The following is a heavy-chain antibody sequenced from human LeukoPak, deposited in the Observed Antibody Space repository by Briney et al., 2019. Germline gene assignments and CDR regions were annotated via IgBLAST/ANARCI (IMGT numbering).Heavy chain of an antibody. Sequence: SETLSLTCTVSGGSISSYYWSWIRQPAGKGLEWIGRIYTSGSTNYNPSLKSRVTMSVDTSRNQFSLKLSSVTAADTAVYYCARASSSWSKGGFDYWGQGTLVTVSS. CDR2: IYTSGST. J-gene: IGHJ4*02. D-gene: IGHD6-13*01. CDR3: ARASSSWSKGGFDY. V-gene: IGHV4-4*07. CDR1: GGSISSYY.